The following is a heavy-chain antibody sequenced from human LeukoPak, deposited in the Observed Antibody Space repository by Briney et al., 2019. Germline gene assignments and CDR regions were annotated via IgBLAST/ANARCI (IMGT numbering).Heavy chain of an antibody. Sequence: GGSLRLSCSASGFTFSSLAMHWVRQAPGKGLEYVSGISSNGGSTYYADSVKGRFSISRDNSKNTLYLQMSSLRPEDTAVYYCVNQISGWVYWGRGTLVTVSS. V-gene: IGHV3-64D*06. D-gene: IGHD6-25*01. CDR3: VNQISGWVY. CDR1: GFTFSSLA. CDR2: ISSNGGST. J-gene: IGHJ4*02.